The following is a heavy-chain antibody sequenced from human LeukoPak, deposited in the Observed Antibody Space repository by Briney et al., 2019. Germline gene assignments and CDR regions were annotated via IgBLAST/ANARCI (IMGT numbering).Heavy chain of an antibody. V-gene: IGHV3-48*01. Sequence: PGGSLRLSCAASGFTFSSYSMNWVRQAPGKGLEWVSYISSSSSTIYYADSVKGRFTISRDNAKNSLYLQMNSLRAEDTAVYYCARGVNFDWFLSIWFDPWGQGTLVTVSS. CDR1: GFTFSSYS. J-gene: IGHJ5*02. CDR2: ISSSSSTI. CDR3: ARGVNFDWFLSIWFDP. D-gene: IGHD3-9*01.